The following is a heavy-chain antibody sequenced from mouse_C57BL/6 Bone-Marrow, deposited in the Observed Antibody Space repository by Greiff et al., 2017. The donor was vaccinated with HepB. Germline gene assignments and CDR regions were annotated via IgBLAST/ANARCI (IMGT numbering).Heavy chain of an antibody. V-gene: IGHV1-26*01. D-gene: IGHD2-3*01. CDR1: GYTFTDYY. CDR3: ARDGYYVAMDY. Sequence: VQLQQSGPELVKPGASVKISCKASGYTFTDYYMNWVKQSHGKSLEWIGDINPNNGGTSYNQKFKGKATLTVDKSSSTAYMELRSLTSEDSAVYYCARDGYYVAMDYWGQGTSVTVSS. J-gene: IGHJ4*01. CDR2: INPNNGGT.